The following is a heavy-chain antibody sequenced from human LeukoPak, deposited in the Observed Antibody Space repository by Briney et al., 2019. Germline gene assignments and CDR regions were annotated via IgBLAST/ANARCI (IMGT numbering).Heavy chain of an antibody. CDR1: GGSFSGYY. D-gene: IGHD3-16*01. CDR2: INHSGST. V-gene: IGHV4-34*01. J-gene: IGHJ6*02. CDR3: ARGVSFQGYYYYYGMGV. Sequence: SETLSLTCAVYGGSFSGYYWSWIRQPPGKGLEWIGEINHSGSTNYNPSLKSRVTISVDTSKNQFSLKLSSVTAADTAVYYCARGVSFQGYYYYYGMGVWGQGTTVTVSS.